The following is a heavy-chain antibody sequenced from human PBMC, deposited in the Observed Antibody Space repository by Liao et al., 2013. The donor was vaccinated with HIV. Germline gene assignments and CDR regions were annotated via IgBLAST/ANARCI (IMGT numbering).Heavy chain of an antibody. D-gene: IGHD2-2*01. CDR1: GGSISSGDYY. CDR2: IYYSGST. J-gene: IGHJ3*02. CDR3: ARDPRIHCSSTSCYSVAFDI. Sequence: QVQLQESGPGLVKPSQTLSLTCTVSGGSISSGDYYWSWIRQPPGKGLEWIGYIYYSGSTYYNPSLKSRVTISVDTSKNQFSLKLSSVTAADTAVYYCARDPRIHCSSTSCYSVAFDIWGQGTMVTVSS. V-gene: IGHV4-30-4*08.